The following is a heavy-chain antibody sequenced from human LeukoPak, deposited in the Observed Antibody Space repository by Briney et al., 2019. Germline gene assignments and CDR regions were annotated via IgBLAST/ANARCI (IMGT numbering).Heavy chain of an antibody. CDR1: GFTFSSYS. D-gene: IGHD1-7*01. CDR2: IRGDSTET. V-gene: IGHV3-21*01. Sequence: PGGSLRLSCAGSGFTFSSYSMIWVRQAPGKGLEWVSSIRGDSTETRHAASVMGRFTISRDNAKKSLYLQMNSLRAEDTAVYYCAKDRGTTRNYFDYWGQGTLVTVSS. CDR3: AKDRGTTRNYFDY. J-gene: IGHJ4*02.